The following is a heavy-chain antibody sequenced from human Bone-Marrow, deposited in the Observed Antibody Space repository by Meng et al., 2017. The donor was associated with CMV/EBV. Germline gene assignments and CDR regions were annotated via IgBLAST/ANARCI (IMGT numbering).Heavy chain of an antibody. J-gene: IGHJ4*02. V-gene: IGHV3-21*01. CDR1: GFTFSSYA. Sequence: GGSLRLSCAASGFTFSSYAMSWVRQAPGKGLEWVSSISSSSSYIYYADSVKGRFTISRDNAKNSLYLQMNSLRAEDTAVYYCAREGYCSSTSCSIKYWGQGTLVTVSS. CDR3: AREGYCSSTSCSIKY. D-gene: IGHD2-2*01. CDR2: ISSSSSYI.